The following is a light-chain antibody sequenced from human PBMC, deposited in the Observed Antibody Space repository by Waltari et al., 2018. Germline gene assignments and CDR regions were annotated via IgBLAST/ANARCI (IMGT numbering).Light chain of an antibody. CDR3: SSYAGANKGV. J-gene: IGLJ2*01. V-gene: IGLV2-23*02. CDR2: AVG. Sequence: WDLQHPGKAPKLMLYAVGKRPSGVSERFSGSQSGDVDPLTISGLQPEDEAEYFCSSYAGANKGVLGGGAKVTVL.